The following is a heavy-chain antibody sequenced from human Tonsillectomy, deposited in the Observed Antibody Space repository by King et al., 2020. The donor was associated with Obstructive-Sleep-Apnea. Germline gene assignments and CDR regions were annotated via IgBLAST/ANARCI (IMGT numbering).Heavy chain of an antibody. J-gene: IGHJ4*02. D-gene: IGHD3-22*01. CDR2: IYYTGST. CDR3: ARGGYYYFDY. CDR1: GGSISTYY. V-gene: IGHV4-59*08. Sequence: QLQESGPGLVKPSETLSLTCTVSGGSISTYYWSWIRQPPGKGLEWIGYIYYTGSTSYNPSLNTRVTISVDKSKNQFSLNVNSVTAADTAFYYCARGGYYYFDYWGQGTLATVSS.